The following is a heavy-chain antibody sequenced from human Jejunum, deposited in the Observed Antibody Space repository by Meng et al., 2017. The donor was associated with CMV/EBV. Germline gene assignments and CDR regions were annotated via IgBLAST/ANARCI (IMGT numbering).Heavy chain of an antibody. V-gene: IGHV4-31*02. CDR1: GASITSGDFY. Sequence: SGASITSGDFYWTWIRPNPGKGLEWIGFIYFSGTTYYNPSLKSRITISLDTSKNQFSLKLSSVTAADTAVYYCARDIVGINYFDYWGQGIPVTVSS. J-gene: IGHJ4*02. CDR2: IYFSGTT. D-gene: IGHD1-26*01. CDR3: ARDIVGINYFDY.